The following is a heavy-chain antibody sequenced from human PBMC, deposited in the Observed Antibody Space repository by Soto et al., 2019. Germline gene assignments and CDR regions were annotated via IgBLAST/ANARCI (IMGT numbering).Heavy chain of an antibody. Sequence: QVQLQQWGAGLLKPSETLSLTCAVYGGSFSGYYWSWIRQPPGKGLEWIGEINHSGSTNYNPSLKGPVTLIVNTSKNPFSLKLSSVTAADTAVYYCARAQTRYCSSTSCHRRYYGMDVWGQGTTVTVSS. V-gene: IGHV4-34*01. CDR3: ARAQTRYCSSTSCHRRYYGMDV. J-gene: IGHJ6*02. CDR2: INHSGST. D-gene: IGHD2-2*01. CDR1: GGSFSGYY.